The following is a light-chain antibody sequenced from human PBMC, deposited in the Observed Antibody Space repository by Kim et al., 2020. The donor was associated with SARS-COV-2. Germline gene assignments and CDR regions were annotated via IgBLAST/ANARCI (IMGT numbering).Light chain of an antibody. Sequence: GQRDTIYCSGSSSNIGSNTVNWYQQLPGTAPKLIIYSNNQRPSGVPDRFSGSKSGTSASLAISGLQSEDEADYYCAACDDSLNGPVFGGGTQLTFL. V-gene: IGLV1-44*01. CDR1: SSNIGSNT. CDR2: SNN. J-gene: IGLJ3*02. CDR3: AACDDSLNGPV.